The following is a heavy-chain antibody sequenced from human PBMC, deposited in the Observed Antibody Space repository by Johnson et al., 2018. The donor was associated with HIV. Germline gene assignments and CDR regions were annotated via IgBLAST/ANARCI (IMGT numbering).Heavy chain of an antibody. D-gene: IGHD4-17*01. CDR3: AKDTGAFDI. Sequence: QVQLVESGGGVVQPGRSLRLSCAASGFTFSFYAMSWIRQAPGKGLEWVAVISYDGSKKYYDESVKGRITISRDNSKNTLYLQMNSLRAEDTAFYYCAKDTGAFDIWGQGTMVTVSS. CDR2: ISYDGSKK. J-gene: IGHJ3*02. V-gene: IGHV3-30*04. CDR1: GFTFSFYA.